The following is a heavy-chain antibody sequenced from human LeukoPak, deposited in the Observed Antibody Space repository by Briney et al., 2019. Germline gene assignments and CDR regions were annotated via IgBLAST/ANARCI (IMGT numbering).Heavy chain of an antibody. CDR1: GFTFSSFG. CDR3: AKGGRSSWHNDC. D-gene: IGHD6-13*01. J-gene: IGHJ4*02. CDR2: ISYDGSNK. Sequence: GGSLRLSCAASGFTFSSFGMHWVRQAPGKGLEWVALISYDGSNKYYADSVKGRFTISRDNSKSALYLQMNSLRAEDTAVYYCAKGGRSSWHNDCWGQGPLVTVSS. V-gene: IGHV3-30*18.